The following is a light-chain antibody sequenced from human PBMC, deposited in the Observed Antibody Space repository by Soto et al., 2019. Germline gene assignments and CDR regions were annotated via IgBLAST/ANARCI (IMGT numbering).Light chain of an antibody. V-gene: IGKV1-33*01. CDR3: QHYHNFPIT. Sequence: DIQITQSPSSXSXSXRESGTITCQASQDIGIYLNWYQQKPGKAPKLLIYDATNLEMGVPSRFSGSGSGTDFTFTISSLQPEDIATYYCQHYHNFPITFGQGTRLEI. CDR1: QDIGIY. CDR2: DAT. J-gene: IGKJ5*01.